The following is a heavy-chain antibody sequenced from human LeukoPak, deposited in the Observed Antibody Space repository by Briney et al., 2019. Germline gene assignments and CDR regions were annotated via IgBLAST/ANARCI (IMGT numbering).Heavy chain of an antibody. Sequence: LQTLSLTCTVSGGSISSGGYYWGSISQHRGKGLGWLGYVYYSGSPYYNPSLKSRGTISVDTSKNQFYLKLISVTAADTAVYYCARDGGSQTNYYYYSMDVWGKGTTVTGPS. V-gene: IGHV4-31*02. D-gene: IGHD2-15*01. CDR2: VYYSGSP. J-gene: IGHJ6*04. CDR1: GGSISSGGYY. CDR3: ARDGGSQTNYYYYSMDV.